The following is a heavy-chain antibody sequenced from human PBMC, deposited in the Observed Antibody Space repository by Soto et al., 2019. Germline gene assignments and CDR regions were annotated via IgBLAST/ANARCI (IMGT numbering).Heavy chain of an antibody. CDR1: GFTFSSYA. V-gene: IGHV3-23*01. Sequence: GGSLRLSCAASGFTFSSYAMSWFRQAPGKGLEWVSAISGSGGSTYYADSVKGRFTISRDNSKNTLYLQMNILRAEDTAVYYCAKVSPLLMRVGVRHYYGSGSTFVYWGQGTLVSVSS. CDR3: AKVSPLLMRVGVRHYYGSGSTFVY. D-gene: IGHD3-10*01. CDR2: ISGSGGST. J-gene: IGHJ4*02.